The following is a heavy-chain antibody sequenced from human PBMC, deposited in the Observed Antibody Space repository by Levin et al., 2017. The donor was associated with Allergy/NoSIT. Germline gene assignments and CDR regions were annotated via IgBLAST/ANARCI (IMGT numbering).Heavy chain of an antibody. CDR3: AKADSPNGEQLGAYYYYGMDV. CDR1: GFTFDDYA. D-gene: IGHD3-10*01. Sequence: GGSLRLSCAASGFTFDDYAMHWVRQAPGKGLEWVSGISWNSGSIGYADSVKGRFTISRDNAKNSLYLQMNSLRAEDTALYYCAKADSPNGEQLGAYYYYGMDVWGQGTTVTVSS. J-gene: IGHJ6*02. CDR2: ISWNSGSI. V-gene: IGHV3-9*01.